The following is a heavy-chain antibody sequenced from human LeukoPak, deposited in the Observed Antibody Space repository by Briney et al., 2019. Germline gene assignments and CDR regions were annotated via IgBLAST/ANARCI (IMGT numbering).Heavy chain of an antibody. CDR1: AFTFSNYA. CDR3: ARAHGGSGYYLPLDY. Sequence: GGSLRLSCAASAFTFSNYAMTWVRQAPGKGLDWVSYISSSSNTIYYADSVKGRFTTSRDNAKNSLYLQMNSLRDEDTAVYYCARAHGGSGYYLPLDYWGQGTLVTVSS. CDR2: ISSSSNTI. V-gene: IGHV3-48*02. J-gene: IGHJ4*02. D-gene: IGHD3-22*01.